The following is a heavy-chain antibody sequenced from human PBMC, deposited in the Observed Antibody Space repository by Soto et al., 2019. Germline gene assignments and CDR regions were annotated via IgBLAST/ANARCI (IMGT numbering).Heavy chain of an antibody. Sequence: GSLRLSCAASGFTFSSYAMSWVRQAPGKGLEWVSAISGSGGSTYYADSVKGRFTISRDNSKNTLYLQMNSLRAEDTAVYYCAKAPFRYYYDSSGYSYWYFDLWGRGTLVTVSS. V-gene: IGHV3-23*01. CDR3: AKAPFRYYYDSSGYSYWYFDL. CDR2: ISGSGGST. J-gene: IGHJ2*01. CDR1: GFTFSSYA. D-gene: IGHD3-22*01.